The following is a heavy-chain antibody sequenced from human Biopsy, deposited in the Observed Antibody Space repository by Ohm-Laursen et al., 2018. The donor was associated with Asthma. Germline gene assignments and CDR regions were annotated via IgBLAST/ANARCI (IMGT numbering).Heavy chain of an antibody. Sequence: TLPLTCSVFGGSVSSPSHYWSWIRQSPGKGLEWIGYYSGNTNYHPSLKNRVTISVDTSKNQFSLHLSSVTAADTATYYCARGDGAFPWVPFWGQGILVTVSS. CDR3: ARGDGAFPWVPF. CDR1: GGSVSSPSHY. J-gene: IGHJ4*02. D-gene: IGHD3-10*01. V-gene: IGHV4-61*01. CDR2: YSGNT.